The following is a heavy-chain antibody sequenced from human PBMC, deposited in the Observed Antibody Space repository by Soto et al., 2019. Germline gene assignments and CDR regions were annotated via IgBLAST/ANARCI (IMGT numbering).Heavy chain of an antibody. D-gene: IGHD3-22*01. J-gene: IGHJ4*02. CDR1: GGTFSSYA. CDR2: IIPIFGTA. V-gene: IGHV1-69*13. CDR3: ARAVYYDSSGYYHFDY. Sequence: ASVKVSCKASGGTFSSYAISWVRQAPGQGLEWMGGIIPIFGTANYAQKFQGRVTITADESTSTAYMELSSLRSEDTAMYYCARAVYYDSSGYYHFDYWGQGTLVTVSS.